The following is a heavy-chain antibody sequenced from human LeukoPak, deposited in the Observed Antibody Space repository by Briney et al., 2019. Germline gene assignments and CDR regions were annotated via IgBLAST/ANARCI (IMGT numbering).Heavy chain of an antibody. Sequence: SETLSLTCTVSGASIRSHYWSWIRQPPGKGLEWIGYMYYSGNSNYNPALKSRVTISVDTSKNQFSLKMISVTPADTAVYFCAGYHAYGVTTPPLGYWGQGTLVTVSS. V-gene: IGHV4-59*11. D-gene: IGHD4-17*01. CDR3: AGYHAYGVTTPPLGY. J-gene: IGHJ4*02. CDR2: MYYSGNS. CDR1: GASIRSHY.